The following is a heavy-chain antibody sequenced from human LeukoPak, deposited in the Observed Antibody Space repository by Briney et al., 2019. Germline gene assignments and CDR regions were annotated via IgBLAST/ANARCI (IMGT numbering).Heavy chain of an antibody. Sequence: GGSLRLSCAASGFTFSSYSMNWVRQAPGKGLEWVSYISSSSSTIYYADSVKGRFTISRDNAKNSLYLQMNSLRAEDTAVYYCARKPTTVIASFDYWGQGTLVTVSS. CDR1: GFTFSSYS. V-gene: IGHV3-48*01. CDR3: ARKPTTVIASFDY. J-gene: IGHJ4*02. D-gene: IGHD4-17*01. CDR2: ISSSSSTI.